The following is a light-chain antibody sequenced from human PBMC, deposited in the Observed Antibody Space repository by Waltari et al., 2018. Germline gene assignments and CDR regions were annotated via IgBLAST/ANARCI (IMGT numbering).Light chain of an antibody. J-gene: IGLJ1*01. CDR1: ISDIGLFKV. V-gene: IGLV2-23*01. Sequence: QSALTQPASVSASPGQSITVSCSGSISDIGLFKVVSWFQPYPGKPPRLIIYDANKRPRGISDRFATPKSSNVHSLTISALPADDEADYYCCSFTSSSTYVFGSGTTVTVL. CDR2: DAN. CDR3: CSFTSSSTYV.